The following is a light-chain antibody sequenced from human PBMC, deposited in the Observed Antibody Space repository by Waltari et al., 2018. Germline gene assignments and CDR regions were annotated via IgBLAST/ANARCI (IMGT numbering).Light chain of an antibody. CDR3: CSYAASYTFVV. CDR2: DVS. CDR1: NSDVGVYNY. J-gene: IGLJ2*01. V-gene: IGLV2-11*01. Sequence: QSALTQPRSVSGSPGQSVTISCTGTNSDVGVYNYVSWYQQHPGNAPKLLIYDVSKRPSGVPDGFSGSKSGNTASLTISGLQAEDEADYSCCSYAASYTFVVFGGGTKLTVL.